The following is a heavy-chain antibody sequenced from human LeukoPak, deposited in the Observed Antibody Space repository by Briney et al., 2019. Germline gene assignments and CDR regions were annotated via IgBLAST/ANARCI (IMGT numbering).Heavy chain of an antibody. CDR3: ARDVPGYYDSSEYYFDY. CDR1: GGSISSGGYY. J-gene: IGHJ4*02. D-gene: IGHD3-22*01. Sequence: SETLSLTCTVSGGSISSGGYYWSWIRQPAGKGLEWIGRIYTSGSTNYNPSLKSRVTMSVDTSKNQFSLKLSSVTAADTAVYYCARDVPGYYDSSEYYFDYWGQGTLVTVSS. CDR2: IYTSGST. V-gene: IGHV4-61*02.